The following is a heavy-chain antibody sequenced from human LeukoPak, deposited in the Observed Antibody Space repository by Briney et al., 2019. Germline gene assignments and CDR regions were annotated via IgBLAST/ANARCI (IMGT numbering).Heavy chain of an antibody. J-gene: IGHJ4*02. D-gene: IGHD3-10*01. Sequence: GGSLRLSCAASGFTFSNYAMHWVRQAPGKGLEWVSLISSGGTYEYYADSMNGLFTISRDNSKNTFYMLLNSMRADDTAVYSCARDSTYYYDSGSSGPHYFDNWGQGTLVTVSS. CDR1: GFTFSNYA. V-gene: IGHV3-30*01. CDR3: ARDSTYYYDSGSSGPHYFDN. CDR2: ISSGGTYE.